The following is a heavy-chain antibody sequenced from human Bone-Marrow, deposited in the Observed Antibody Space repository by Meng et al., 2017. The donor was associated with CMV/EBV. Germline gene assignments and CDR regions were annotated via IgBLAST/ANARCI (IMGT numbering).Heavy chain of an antibody. J-gene: IGHJ6*02. V-gene: IGHV3-15*01. CDR1: GFTFSNAW. CDR3: ARDEAQRASYYYYYGMDV. Sequence: GGSLRLSCAASGFTFSNAWMSWVRQAPGKGLEWVGRIKSKTDGGTTDYAAPVKGRFTISRDNSKNTLYLQMNSLRAEDTAVYYCARDEAQRASYYYYYGMDVWGQGTTVTVSS. CDR2: IKSKTDGGTT.